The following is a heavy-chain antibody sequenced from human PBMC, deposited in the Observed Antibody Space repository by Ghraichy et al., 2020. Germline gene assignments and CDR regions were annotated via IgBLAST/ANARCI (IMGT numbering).Heavy chain of an antibody. CDR2: ISGSGGST. CDR3: AKEGRLGYCSSTSCYTVGWFDP. J-gene: IGHJ5*02. Sequence: GESLNISCAASGFTFSSYAMSWVRQAPGKGLEWVSAISGSGGSTYYADSVKGRFTISRDNSKNTLYLQMNSLRAEDTAVYYCAKEGRLGYCSSTSCYTVGWFDPWGQGTLVTVSS. V-gene: IGHV3-23*01. D-gene: IGHD2-2*02. CDR1: GFTFSSYA.